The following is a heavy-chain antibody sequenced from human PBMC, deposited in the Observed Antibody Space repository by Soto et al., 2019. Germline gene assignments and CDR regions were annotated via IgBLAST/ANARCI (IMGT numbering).Heavy chain of an antibody. V-gene: IGHV3-74*01. CDR2: INSDGSST. D-gene: IGHD3-16*01. J-gene: IGHJ4*02. CDR3: ARGGRGGFDY. Sequence: EVQLVESGGTLVQPGGSLRLSCAASGFTFSSYWMLWVRQAPGKGLVWVSRINSDGSSTNYADSVKGRFTIFRDNAKNTVYLQMNSLRAEDTAVYYCARGGRGGFDYWGQGTLVTVSS. CDR1: GFTFSSYW.